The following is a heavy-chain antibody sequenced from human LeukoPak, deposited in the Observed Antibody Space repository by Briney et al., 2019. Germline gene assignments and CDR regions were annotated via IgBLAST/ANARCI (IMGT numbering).Heavy chain of an antibody. V-gene: IGHV4-4*07. D-gene: IGHD4-11*01. CDR2: IYTSGST. CDR3: ARDQVVLSPRPLYDYSNRVPQNWFDP. Sequence: PSETLSLTCTVSGGSISSYYWSWIRQPAGKGLEWIGRIYTSGSTNYNPSLKSRVTMSVDTSKNQFSLKLSSVTAADTAVYYCARDQVVLSPRPLYDYSNRVPQNWFDPWGQGTLVTVSS. CDR1: GGSISSYY. J-gene: IGHJ5*02.